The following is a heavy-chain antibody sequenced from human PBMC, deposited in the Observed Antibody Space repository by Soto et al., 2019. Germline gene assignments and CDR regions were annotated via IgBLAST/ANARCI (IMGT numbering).Heavy chain of an antibody. CDR3: ARLPNKSPQN. J-gene: IGHJ1*01. CDR1: GFPFSSYW. CDR2: ISTDASST. Sequence: EVHLVESGGGLVQPGGSRRLSCEASGFPFSSYWMHWVRQAPGKGLVWVSSISTDASSTSYADPVKGRFTISRDNAKNTLYLQMNSVRAEDTAVYYCARLPNKSPQNWGQGTLVIVSP. V-gene: IGHV3-74*01.